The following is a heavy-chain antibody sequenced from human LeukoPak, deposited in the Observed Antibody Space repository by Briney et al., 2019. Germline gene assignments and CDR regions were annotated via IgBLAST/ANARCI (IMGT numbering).Heavy chain of an antibody. CDR3: LTIVETDIEAFDI. Sequence: PGGSLRLSCAASGFTFRKYWLHWVRQAPGKGLVWVSRINPDDGSTSYADSVKGRFPISRDNAKSTLYLQMNSLRAEDTAVYYCLTIVETDIEAFDIWGQGTKVTVSS. V-gene: IGHV3-74*01. D-gene: IGHD2-21*01. J-gene: IGHJ3*02. CDR1: GFTFRKYW. CDR2: INPDDGST.